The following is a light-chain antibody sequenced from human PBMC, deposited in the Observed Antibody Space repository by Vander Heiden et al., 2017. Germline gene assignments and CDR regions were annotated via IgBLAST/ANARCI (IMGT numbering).Light chain of an antibody. Sequence: IQMTQSPSSLSASVGDRVTIICRASQDISNYLAWYQQKPGQVPTLLIYAASTLQSGVPSRFSGSGSETDFTLTISSLQPEDVATYYCQKYNTSPFTFGHGTTVDIK. V-gene: IGKV1-27*01. CDR2: AAS. CDR1: QDISNY. CDR3: QKYNTSPFT. J-gene: IGKJ3*01.